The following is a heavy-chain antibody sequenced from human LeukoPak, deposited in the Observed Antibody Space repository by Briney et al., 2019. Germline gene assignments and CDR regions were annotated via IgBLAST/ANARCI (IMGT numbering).Heavy chain of an antibody. CDR2: IRFDGSHK. Sequence: GGSLRLSCAASGFTFSSFGIHWVRQAPGKGLEWVAFIRFDGSHKYYADYVKGRFTISRDNSKNTLYLQMNILRVEDTAVYYCAKITDGELRRFDYWGQGTRVTVSS. V-gene: IGHV3-30*02. J-gene: IGHJ4*02. CDR3: AKITDGELRRFDY. D-gene: IGHD1-26*01. CDR1: GFTFSSFG.